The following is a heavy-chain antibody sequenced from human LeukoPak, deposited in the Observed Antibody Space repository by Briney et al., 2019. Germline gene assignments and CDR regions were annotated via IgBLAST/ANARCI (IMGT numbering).Heavy chain of an antibody. CDR3: ARHESKDGYRGFDY. D-gene: IGHD5-24*01. J-gene: IGHJ4*02. Sequence: KTSETLSLTCTVSGGSMSYYYWSWIRQPPGKGLEWIGYIYHSGSTNYNPSLKSRVTISVDRSKKLFSLSLSSMTAADTAVYYCARHESKDGYRGFDYWGQGTLVTVSS. CDR2: IYHSGST. CDR1: GGSMSYYY. V-gene: IGHV4-59*08.